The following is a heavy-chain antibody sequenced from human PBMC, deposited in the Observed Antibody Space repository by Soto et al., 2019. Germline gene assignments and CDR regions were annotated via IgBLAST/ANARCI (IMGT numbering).Heavy chain of an antibody. Sequence: SETLSVTCAVSGGSVSSCGYSWSWIRQPPGKGLEWIGYIYHSGSTYYNPSLKSRVTISVDRSKNQFSLKLSSVTAADTAVYYCARVSGITIFGVVPSYGMDVWGQGTTVTVSS. CDR1: GGSVSSCGYS. J-gene: IGHJ6*02. V-gene: IGHV4-30-2*01. CDR3: ARVSGITIFGVVPSYGMDV. CDR2: IYHSGST. D-gene: IGHD3-3*01.